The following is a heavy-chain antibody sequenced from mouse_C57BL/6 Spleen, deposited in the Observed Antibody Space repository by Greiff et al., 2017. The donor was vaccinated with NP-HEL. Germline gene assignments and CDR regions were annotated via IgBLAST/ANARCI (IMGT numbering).Heavy chain of an antibody. V-gene: IGHV1-53*01. D-gene: IGHD2-4*01. J-gene: IGHJ4*01. CDR2: INPSNGGT. CDR3: ARTHVDYEYDDYYAMDY. CDR1: GYTFTSYW. Sequence: VQLQQPGTELVKPGASVKLSCKASGYTFTSYWMHWVKQRPGQGLEWIGNINPSNGGTNYNEKFKSKATLTVDKSSSTAYMQLSSLTSEDSAVYYCARTHVDYEYDDYYAMDYWGQGTSVTVSS.